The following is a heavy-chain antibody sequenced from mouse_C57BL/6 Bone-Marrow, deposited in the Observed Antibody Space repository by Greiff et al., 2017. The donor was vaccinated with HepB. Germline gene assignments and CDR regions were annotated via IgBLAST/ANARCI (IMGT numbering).Heavy chain of an antibody. CDR2: IDPSDSYT. Sequence: QVQLQQPGAELVRPGTSVKLSCKASGYTFTSYWMHWVKQRPGQGLEWIGVIDPSDSYTNYNQKFKGKATLTVDPSSSTAYMQLSSLTSEDSAVYYCARTPSGSSPAWFAYWGQGTLVTVSA. J-gene: IGHJ3*01. V-gene: IGHV1-59*01. CDR3: ARTPSGSSPAWFAY. CDR1: GYTFTSYW. D-gene: IGHD1-1*01.